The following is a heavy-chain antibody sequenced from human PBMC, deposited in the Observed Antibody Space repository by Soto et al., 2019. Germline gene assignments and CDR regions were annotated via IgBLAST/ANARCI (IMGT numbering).Heavy chain of an antibody. CDR2: ITSSSLYI. J-gene: IGHJ5*02. Sequence: PGGSVRLSCAASGFSFSTYSLNWVRQAPGKGLEWVSSITSSSLYIHYADSVKGRFNISRDNAKNPVSLHMNSLRAEDTAVYYCASFVWGIPSWGQGT. CDR1: GFSFSTYS. V-gene: IGHV3-21*01. D-gene: IGHD3-16*01. CDR3: ASFVWGIPS.